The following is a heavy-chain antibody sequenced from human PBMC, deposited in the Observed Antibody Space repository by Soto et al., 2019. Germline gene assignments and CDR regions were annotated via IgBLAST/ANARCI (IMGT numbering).Heavy chain of an antibody. D-gene: IGHD2-21*02. CDR3: AKDFGVVVTAIYYYYGMDV. Sequence: GGSLRLSCAASGFTFSSYAMSWVRQAPGKGLEWVSAISGSGGSTYYADSVKGRFTISRDNSKNTLYLQMNSLRAEDTAVYYCAKDFGVVVTAIYYYYGMDVWGQGTTVTVSS. J-gene: IGHJ6*02. V-gene: IGHV3-23*01. CDR1: GFTFSSYA. CDR2: ISGSGGST.